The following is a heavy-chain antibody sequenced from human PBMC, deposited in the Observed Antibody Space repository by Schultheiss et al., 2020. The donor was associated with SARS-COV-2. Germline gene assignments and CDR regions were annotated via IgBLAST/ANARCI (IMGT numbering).Heavy chain of an antibody. J-gene: IGHJ4*02. Sequence: GESLKISCAASGFTFSSYSMNWVRQAPGKGLEWVSAISGSGGSTYYADSVKGRFTISRDNSKNTLYLQMNSLRAEDTAVYYCTTRWSGSGSYSHWGQGTLVTVSS. CDR1: GFTFSSYS. D-gene: IGHD3-10*01. V-gene: IGHV3-23*01. CDR3: TTRWSGSGSYSH. CDR2: ISGSGGST.